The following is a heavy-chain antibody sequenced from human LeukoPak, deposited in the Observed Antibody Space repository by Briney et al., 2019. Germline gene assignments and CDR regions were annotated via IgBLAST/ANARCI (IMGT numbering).Heavy chain of an antibody. V-gene: IGHV3-21*01. D-gene: IGHD1-26*01. J-gene: IGHJ4*02. CDR1: GFTFSSYS. CDR3: ARDGYSGSYYDY. Sequence: PGGSLRLSCAASGFTFSSYSMNWVRQTPGKGLEWVSSIGTRRTSIYYADSVKGRFTISRDNARNSLYLQMNSLRAEDTAVYYCARDGYSGSYYDYWGQGTLVTVSS. CDR2: IGTRRTSI.